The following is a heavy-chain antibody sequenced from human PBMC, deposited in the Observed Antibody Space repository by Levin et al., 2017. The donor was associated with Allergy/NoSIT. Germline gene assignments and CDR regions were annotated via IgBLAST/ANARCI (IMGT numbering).Heavy chain of an antibody. CDR2: ISGTSSAI. V-gene: IGHV3-11*05. D-gene: IGHD6-13*01. CDR1: GFTFRDYY. J-gene: IGHJ4*02. CDR3: AGGPLAAGAHD. Sequence: LSLTCAASGFTFRDYYMSWIRQAPGKGLELVSYISGTSSAIIYADSVKGRFTISRDNAQNSLYLQMNSLRAEDTAIYFCAGGPLAAGAHDWGQGTLVTVAS.